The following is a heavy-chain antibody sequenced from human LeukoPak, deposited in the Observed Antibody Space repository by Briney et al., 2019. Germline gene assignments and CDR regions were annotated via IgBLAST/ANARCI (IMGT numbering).Heavy chain of an antibody. D-gene: IGHD3-10*01. V-gene: IGHV3-15*01. J-gene: IGHJ4*02. CDR1: GFTFSNAR. CDR3: TTVKGYYYGSGSHYYFDY. Sequence: GGSQRLSCAASGFTFSNARMSWVRQAPGKGLEWVGRIKSKTDGGTTDYAAPVKGRFTISRDDSKNTLYLQMNSLKTEDTAVYYCTTVKGYYYGSGSHYYFDYWGQGTLVTVSS. CDR2: IKSKTDGGTT.